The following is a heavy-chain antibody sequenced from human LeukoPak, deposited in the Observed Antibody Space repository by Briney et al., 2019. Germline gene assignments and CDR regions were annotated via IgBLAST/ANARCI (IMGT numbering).Heavy chain of an antibody. V-gene: IGHV4-59*08. CDR1: GGSISSYY. D-gene: IGHD3-10*01. Sequence: SETLSLTCTVSGGSISSYYWSWIRQPPGKGLEWIGYIYYSGSTNYNPSLKSRVTISVDPSKNQFSLKLSSVTAADTSVYYCLRFGSASYYNNFDDWGQGTLVTVSS. CDR2: IYYSGST. J-gene: IGHJ4*02. CDR3: LRFGSASYYNNFDD.